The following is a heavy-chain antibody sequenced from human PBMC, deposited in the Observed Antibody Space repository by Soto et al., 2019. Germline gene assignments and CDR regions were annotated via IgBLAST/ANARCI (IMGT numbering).Heavy chain of an antibody. V-gene: IGHV4-59*08. J-gene: IGHJ4*02. CDR1: GGSISSYY. CDR3: ARQRGETGTDFDY. CDR2: IYYSGST. D-gene: IGHD1-1*01. Sequence: XEXXXLTCTVSGGSISSYYWSWIRQPPGKGLKWIGYIYYSGSTNYNPSIKSRVTISVDKSKNQFSLKLSSVTAADTAVFYRARQRGETGTDFDYWGQGTLVTVSS.